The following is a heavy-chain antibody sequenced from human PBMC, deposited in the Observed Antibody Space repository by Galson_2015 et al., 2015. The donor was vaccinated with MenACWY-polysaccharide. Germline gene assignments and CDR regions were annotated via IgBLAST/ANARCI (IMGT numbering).Heavy chain of an antibody. Sequence: SLRLSCAVSGLIFSDYGFHWVRQAPGEGLEWVAVISYDGDNNYYVDSVKARFTVSRDDSNNTVYLQMNSLRPEDTAVYYCAKDRPLRGLRNFYYGMDGWGQGTTVTVSS. D-gene: IGHD2-15*01. CDR1: GLIFSDYG. J-gene: IGHJ6*02. CDR2: ISYDGDNN. V-gene: IGHV3-30*18. CDR3: AKDRPLRGLRNFYYGMDG.